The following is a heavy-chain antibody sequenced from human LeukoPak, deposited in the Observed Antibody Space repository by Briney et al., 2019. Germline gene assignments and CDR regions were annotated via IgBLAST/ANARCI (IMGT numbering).Heavy chain of an antibody. CDR3: ARGLEWLTRRHTWFDP. V-gene: IGHV1-18*04. CDR2: ISAYNGNT. Sequence: GASVKVSCKASGYTFTNNFMHWVRQAPGQGLEWMGWISAYNGNTNYAQKLQGRVTMTTDTSTSTAYMELRSLRSDDTAVYYCARGLEWLTRRHTWFDPWGQGTLVTVSS. J-gene: IGHJ5*02. CDR1: GYTFTNNF. D-gene: IGHD3-3*01.